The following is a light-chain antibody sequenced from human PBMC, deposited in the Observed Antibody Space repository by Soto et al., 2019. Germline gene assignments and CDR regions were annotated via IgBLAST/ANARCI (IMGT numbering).Light chain of an antibody. V-gene: IGKV1-33*01. CDR3: QQYENIPT. J-gene: IGKJ4*01. CDR2: DAS. CDR1: QDISNY. Sequence: DIQMTQSPSSLSASVGDRVTITCQASQDISNYLNWYQQKPGKAPKFLIYDASNLETGVPSRFSGSGSGTHFTLTISSLQPEDFATYYCQQYENIPTFGGGTRVEIK.